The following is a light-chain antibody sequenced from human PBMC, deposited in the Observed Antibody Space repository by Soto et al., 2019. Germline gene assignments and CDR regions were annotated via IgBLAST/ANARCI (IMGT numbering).Light chain of an antibody. Sequence: DIVMTQSPLSLTVTPGEPASISCRSSRSLLKANGYTYFHWFLQKPGQSPQLLIYLGYNRAPGVPDRFSGTGSGTDFTLKISRVEAEDVGVYYCMQATHWLWTFGQGTKVDIK. J-gene: IGKJ1*01. V-gene: IGKV2-28*01. CDR3: MQATHWLWT. CDR1: RSLLKANGYTY. CDR2: LGY.